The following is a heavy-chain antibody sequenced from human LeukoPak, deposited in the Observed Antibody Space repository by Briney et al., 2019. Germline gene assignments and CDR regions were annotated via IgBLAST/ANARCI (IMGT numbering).Heavy chain of an antibody. J-gene: IGHJ6*03. CDR1: GGTFSSYA. D-gene: IGHD6-13*01. Sequence: SVEVSCKASGGTFSSYAISWVRQAPGQGLEWMGGIIPIFGTANYAQKFQGRVTITTDESTSTAYMELSSLRSEDTAVYYCARCGYSSSWYSRAYYYYMDVWGKGTTVTVSS. CDR2: IIPIFGTA. CDR3: ARCGYSSSWYSRAYYYYMDV. V-gene: IGHV1-69*05.